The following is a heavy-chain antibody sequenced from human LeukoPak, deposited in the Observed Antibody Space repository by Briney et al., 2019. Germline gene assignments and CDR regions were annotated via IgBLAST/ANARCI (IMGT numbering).Heavy chain of an antibody. Sequence: PSETLSLTCTVSGGSISSYYWSWIRQPPGKGLEWIGYIYYSGSTKYKPSLKSRVTISVDTSKNQFSLKLSSVTAADTAVYYCARGRFLDAFDIWGQGTMVSVSS. D-gene: IGHD3-3*01. V-gene: IGHV4-59*01. CDR2: IYYSGST. CDR3: ARGRFLDAFDI. J-gene: IGHJ3*02. CDR1: GGSISSYY.